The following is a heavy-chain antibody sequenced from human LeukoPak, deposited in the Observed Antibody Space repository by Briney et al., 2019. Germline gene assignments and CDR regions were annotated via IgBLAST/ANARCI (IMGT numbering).Heavy chain of an antibody. V-gene: IGHV3-72*01. Sequence: GSLRLSCAASGFTFSDHYMDWVRQAPGKGLEWVGRTRNKVKSYTTEYVASVEGRFTISRDDSKNSLYLQMNSLKTEDTAVYYCARGYCRSTTSCYFDYWGQGALVTVSS. CDR1: GFTFSDHY. D-gene: IGHD2-2*01. CDR2: TRNKVKSYTT. J-gene: IGHJ4*02. CDR3: ARGYCRSTTSCYFDY.